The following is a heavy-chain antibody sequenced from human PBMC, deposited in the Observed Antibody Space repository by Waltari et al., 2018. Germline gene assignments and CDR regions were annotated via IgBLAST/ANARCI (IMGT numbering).Heavy chain of an antibody. CDR2: LTAYNGNT. CDR1: AYNFTRHL. V-gene: IGHV1-18*01. D-gene: IGHD3-22*01. J-gene: IGHJ3*01. CDR3: ARALTSMTYDEDGHPSRRAFDV. Sequence: QIQVVQSGDDVQNPGASVKVSCKGSAYNFTRHLIGWVLQAPGQGLEWVGLLTAYNGNTQTEQSLHGRGKMTKETSTNTVYRELNGLRSDDTAVYYCARALTSMTYDEDGHPSRRAFDVWGQGTRVTVSS.